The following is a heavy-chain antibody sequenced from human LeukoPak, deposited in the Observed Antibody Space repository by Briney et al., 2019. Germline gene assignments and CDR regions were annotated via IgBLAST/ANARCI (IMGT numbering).Heavy chain of an antibody. CDR3: AKLYPSQYSGYSFDY. CDR1: GFTFSSYA. CDR2: ISGSGGTS. D-gene: IGHD5-12*01. Sequence: PGGSLRLSCAASGFTFSSYAMGWVRQAPGKGLEWVSAISGSGGTSYYADSVKGRFTFSRDNSKNTLYLQMNSLRAEDTAVYYCAKLYPSQYSGYSFDYWGQGTLVTVSS. J-gene: IGHJ4*02. V-gene: IGHV3-23*01.